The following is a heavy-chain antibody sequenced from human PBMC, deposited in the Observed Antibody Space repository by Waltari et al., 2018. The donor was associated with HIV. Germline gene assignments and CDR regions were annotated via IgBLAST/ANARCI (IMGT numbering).Heavy chain of an antibody. CDR3: AIDSSQVLWFGESLTL. D-gene: IGHD3-10*01. CDR2: ISYDGMKK. V-gene: IGHV3-30*03. J-gene: IGHJ4*02. Sequence: QLQLVESGGGVVQHGDVLRLSCPDSGLRFGRDAIPLVRQAPGKGMEWVGVISYDGMKKYYGDSLRGRFTISKDNSKKTLYLQVKNLKPEEKAVYFCAIDSSQVLWFGESLTLWGQGTLVIVSS. CDR1: GLRFGRDA.